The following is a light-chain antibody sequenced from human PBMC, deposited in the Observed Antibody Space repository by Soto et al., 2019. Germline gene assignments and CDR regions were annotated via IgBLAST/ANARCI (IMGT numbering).Light chain of an antibody. V-gene: IGKV3-15*01. CDR2: GAS. CDR3: QQYSNWPGT. Sequence: EIVMTQSPGTLSVSPGERATLSCRASQSVSGRLAWYQQKPGQAPRLLIYGASTRATGLPARFSGSGSGTEFTLTISSLQSEDFAVYYCQQYSNWPGTFGQGTRVEIK. CDR1: QSVSGR. J-gene: IGKJ1*01.